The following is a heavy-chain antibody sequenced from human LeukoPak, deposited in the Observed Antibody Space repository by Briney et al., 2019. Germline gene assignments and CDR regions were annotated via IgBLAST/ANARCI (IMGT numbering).Heavy chain of an antibody. CDR2: NSGSGGST. D-gene: IGHD6-6*01. CDR1: GFTFNTYA. V-gene: IGHV3-23*01. CDR3: AIIVARSGPLDAFDI. J-gene: IGHJ3*02. Sequence: GGSLRLSCAASGFTFNTYAMSWVRQAPGKGLERVSSNSGSGGSTYYADSVEGRFTISRDNSKNTLYLQMNSLRAEDTAVYYCAIIVARSGPLDAFDIWGQGTMVTVSS.